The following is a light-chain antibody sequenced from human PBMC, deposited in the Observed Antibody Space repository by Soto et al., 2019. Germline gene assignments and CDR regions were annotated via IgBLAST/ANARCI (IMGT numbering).Light chain of an antibody. Sequence: DIVLTQSPGTLSLSPGERATLSCRAIQSVSSGYLAWYQQKPGQAPRLLIYGASSRATGIPDRFSGSGSGTDFTLIINRLEPEDVAIYYCQQYGGSPRITLGQGTRLEI. CDR1: QSVSSGY. V-gene: IGKV3-20*01. CDR3: QQYGGSPRIT. CDR2: GAS. J-gene: IGKJ5*01.